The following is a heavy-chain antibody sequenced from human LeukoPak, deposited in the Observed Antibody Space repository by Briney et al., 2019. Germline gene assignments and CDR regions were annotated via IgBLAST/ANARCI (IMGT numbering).Heavy chain of an antibody. J-gene: IGHJ4*02. CDR3: ARDRYRGEFGY. CDR1: GGSVSSGSYY. Sequence: TCSETQSLTCTVSGGSVSSGSYYWSWIRQPPGKALEWIGYIYYSGSTNYNPSLKSRVTISVDTSKNQFSLKLSSVTAADTAVYYCARDRYRGEFGYWGQSPVHTVSA. CDR2: IYYSGST. D-gene: IGHD3-16*01. V-gene: IGHV4-61*01.